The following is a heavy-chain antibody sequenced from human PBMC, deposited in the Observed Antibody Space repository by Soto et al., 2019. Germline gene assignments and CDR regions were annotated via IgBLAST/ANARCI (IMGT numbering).Heavy chain of an antibody. CDR1: GFTLRNYC. Sequence: GGSLRLSCAASGFTLRNYCLNWVRQAPGRGLEWVSYIRSTGSHSYYADSVKGRFTISRDTAKNSLYLQMNSLRDEDTAIYYCARDDCDGYSEFSPRFDYWGQGMLVTVSS. V-gene: IGHV3-48*02. J-gene: IGHJ4*02. D-gene: IGHD2-21*01. CDR3: ARDDCDGYSEFSPRFDY. CDR2: IRSTGSHS.